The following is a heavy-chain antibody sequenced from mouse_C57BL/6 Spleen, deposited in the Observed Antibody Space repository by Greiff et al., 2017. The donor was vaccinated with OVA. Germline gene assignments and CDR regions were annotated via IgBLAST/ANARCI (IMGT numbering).Heavy chain of an antibody. CDR2: IDPSDSYT. Sequence: QVQLQQPGAELVMPGASVKLSCKASGYTFTSYWMHWVKQRPGQGLEWIGEIDPSDSYTNYNQKFKGKSTLTVDKSSSTAYMQLSSLTSEDSAVYYGARSGGYDEEYYFDYWGQGTTLTVSS. V-gene: IGHV1-69*01. D-gene: IGHD2-2*01. CDR1: GYTFTSYW. CDR3: ARSGGYDEEYYFDY. J-gene: IGHJ2*01.